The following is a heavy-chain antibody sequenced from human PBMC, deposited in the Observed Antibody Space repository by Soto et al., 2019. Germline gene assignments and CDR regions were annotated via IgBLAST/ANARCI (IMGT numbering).Heavy chain of an antibody. D-gene: IGHD4-17*01. CDR1: GYTFTGYY. CDR3: AREWGRGVTTWEALDY. J-gene: IGHJ4*02. V-gene: IGHV1-2*02. CDR2: INPNSGGT. Sequence: QVQLVQSGAEVKKPGASVKVSCKASGYTFTGYYMHWVRQAPGQGLEWMGWINPNSGGTNYAQKFQGRVTMTRDTSISTAYMELGRLRSDDTAVYYCAREWGRGVTTWEALDYWGQGTLVTVSS.